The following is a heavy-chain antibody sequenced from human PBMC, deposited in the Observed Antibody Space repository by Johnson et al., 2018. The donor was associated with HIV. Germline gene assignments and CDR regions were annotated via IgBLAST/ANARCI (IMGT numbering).Heavy chain of an antibody. CDR1: GFISSNFW. V-gene: IGHV3-7*01. D-gene: IGHD6-19*01. CDR3: ARDQRSSGLNDQTDAFDI. J-gene: IGHJ3*02. CDR2: IKQDGSET. Sequence: QLVESGGGLVQPGGSLRLSCVASGFISSNFWLTWVRQAPGKGPEWVANIKQDGSETYYVASVKGRFTISRDNAKNSLYLQMNSLRGEDAAMYYCARDQRSSGLNDQTDAFDIWGQGTMVTVSS.